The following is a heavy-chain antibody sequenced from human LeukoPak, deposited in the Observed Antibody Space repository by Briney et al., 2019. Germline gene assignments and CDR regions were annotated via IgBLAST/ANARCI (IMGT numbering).Heavy chain of an antibody. Sequence: ASVKVSCKASGYTFTSYDINWVRQATGQGLEWMGWMNPNSGNTGYAQKFQGRVTITRNTSISTAYMELSSLRSEDTAMYYCARVPRDDFWSGYYDYYYYYYMDVWGKGTTVTVSS. CDR1: GYTFTSYD. CDR3: ARVPRDDFWSGYYDYYYYYYMDV. J-gene: IGHJ6*03. V-gene: IGHV1-8*03. D-gene: IGHD3-3*01. CDR2: MNPNSGNT.